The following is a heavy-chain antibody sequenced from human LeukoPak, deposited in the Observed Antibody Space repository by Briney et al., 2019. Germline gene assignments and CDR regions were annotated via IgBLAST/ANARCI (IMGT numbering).Heavy chain of an antibody. J-gene: IGHJ4*02. CDR2: ISGSDGST. CDR1: GFTFSSYA. Sequence: GGSLRLSCAASGFTFSSYAMRWVRQAPGKGLEWVSAISGSDGSTYYADSVKGRFTISRDNSKNTLYLQMNSLRAVDTAVYYCAKDVDSSGWYFDYWGQGTLVTVSS. CDR3: AKDVDSSGWYFDY. D-gene: IGHD6-19*01. V-gene: IGHV3-23*01.